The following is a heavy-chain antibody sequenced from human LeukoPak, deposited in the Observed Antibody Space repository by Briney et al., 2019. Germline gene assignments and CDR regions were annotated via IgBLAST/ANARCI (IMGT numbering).Heavy chain of an antibody. CDR1: GYTFTSYY. CDR3: ARESSSSPEYNWFDP. J-gene: IGHJ5*02. V-gene: IGHV1-46*01. Sequence: GASVKVSCKASGYTFTSYYMHWVRQAPGQGLEWMGIINPSGGSTSYAQKFQGRVTMTRDTSTSTVYMELSSLRSEDTAVYYCARESSSSPEYNWFDPWGQGTLVTVSS. D-gene: IGHD6-6*01. CDR2: INPSGGST.